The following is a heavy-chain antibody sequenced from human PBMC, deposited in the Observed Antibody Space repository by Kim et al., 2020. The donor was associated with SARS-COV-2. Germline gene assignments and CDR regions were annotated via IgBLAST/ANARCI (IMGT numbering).Heavy chain of an antibody. D-gene: IGHD6-25*01. CDR3: AIPPQGVHPPTLFPLVSCENSPSDTSSVAVGCLAQDFLQLSYW. CDR1: GGSISSYY. J-gene: IGHJ2*01. Sequence: SETLSLTCTVSGGSISSYYWSWIRQPPGKGLEWIGYIYYSGSTNYNPSLKSRVTISVDTSKNQFSLKLSSVTAADTAVYYCAIPPQGVHPPTLFPLVSCENSPSDTSSVAVGCLAQDFLQLSYW. CDR2: IYYSGST. V-gene: IGHV4-59*01.